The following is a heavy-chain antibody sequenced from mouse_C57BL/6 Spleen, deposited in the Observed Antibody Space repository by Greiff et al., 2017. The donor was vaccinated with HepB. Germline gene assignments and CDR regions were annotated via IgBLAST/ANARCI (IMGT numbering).Heavy chain of an antibody. V-gene: IGHV1-54*01. D-gene: IGHD2-12*01. J-gene: IGHJ4*01. CDR2: INPGSGGT. CDR3: ARMTTAMDY. Sequence: LVESGAELVRPGTSVKVSCKASGYAFTNYLIEWVKQRPGQGLEWIGVINPGSGGTNYNEKFKGKATLTADKSSSTAYMQLSSLTSEDSAVYFCARMTTAMDYWGQGTSVTVSS. CDR1: GYAFTNYL.